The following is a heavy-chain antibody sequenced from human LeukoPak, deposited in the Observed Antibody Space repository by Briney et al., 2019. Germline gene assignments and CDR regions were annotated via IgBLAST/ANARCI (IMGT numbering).Heavy chain of an antibody. CDR2: IYYSGST. CDR1: GGSISSSSYY. Sequence: SQTLSLTCTVSGGSISSSSYYWGWIRQPPGKGLEWIGSIYYSGSTYYNPSLKSRVTISVDTSKNQFSLKLSSVTAADTAVYYCARVAFWFDPWGQGTLVTVSS. V-gene: IGHV4-39*01. CDR3: ARVAFWFDP. D-gene: IGHD2-15*01. J-gene: IGHJ5*02.